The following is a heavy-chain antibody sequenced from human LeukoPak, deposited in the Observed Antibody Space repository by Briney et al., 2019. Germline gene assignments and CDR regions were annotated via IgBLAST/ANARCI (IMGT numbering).Heavy chain of an antibody. CDR3: ARGGGSIRHSYYYYVDV. J-gene: IGHJ6*03. D-gene: IGHD2-15*01. V-gene: IGHV3-20*04. Sequence: GGSLRLSCAASGFTFNDYGMSWVRQAPGQGPEWVSGITWNGGSTDYAASVKGRFTISRDNAKNSLYLRMNSLRDEDTALYYCARGGGSIRHSYYYYVDVWGKGTTVTVSS. CDR1: GFTFNDYG. CDR2: ITWNGGST.